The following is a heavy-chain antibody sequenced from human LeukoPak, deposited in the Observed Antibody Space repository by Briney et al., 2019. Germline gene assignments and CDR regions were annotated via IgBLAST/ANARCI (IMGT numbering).Heavy chain of an antibody. Sequence: PGGSLRLSCAASGFTFSNAWMSWVRQAPGKGLEWVGRIKSKTDGGTTDYAAPVKGRFTISRDNSKNTLYLQMNSLRAEDTAVYYCARLRTKGVFEVYGDYLDYWGQGTLVTVSS. V-gene: IGHV3-15*01. CDR3: ARLRTKGVFEVYGDYLDY. CDR2: IKSKTDGGTT. J-gene: IGHJ4*02. CDR1: GFTFSNAW. D-gene: IGHD5/OR15-5a*01.